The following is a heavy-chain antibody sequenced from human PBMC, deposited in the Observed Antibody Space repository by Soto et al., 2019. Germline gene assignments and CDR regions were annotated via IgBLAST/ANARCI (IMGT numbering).Heavy chain of an antibody. CDR3: ARVLINSSGWYYFDY. V-gene: IGHV4-31*03. CDR2: IYYSGST. D-gene: IGHD6-19*01. Sequence: TLSLTCTVSGGSISSGGYYWSWIRQHPGKGLEWIGYIYYSGSTYYNPSLKSRVTISVDTSKNQFSLKLSSVTAADTAVYYCARVLINSSGWYYFDYWGHGTLVTVSS. CDR1: GGSISSGGYY. J-gene: IGHJ4*01.